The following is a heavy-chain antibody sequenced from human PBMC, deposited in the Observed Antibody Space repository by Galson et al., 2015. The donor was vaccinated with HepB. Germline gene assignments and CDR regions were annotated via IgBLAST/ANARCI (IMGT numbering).Heavy chain of an antibody. J-gene: IGHJ4*02. D-gene: IGHD1-1*01. CDR2: ISTYNGDT. V-gene: IGHV1-18*04. CDR1: GYSFTNHG. CDR3: ARDGLQTPGNGDY. Sequence: SVKVSCKASGYSFTNHGISWVRQAPGQGPGWMGWISTYNGDTHYAQKFQGRVTMTTDTSTSTAYMEMRSLRSDDTAVYYCARDGLQTPGNGDYWGQGTLVTVSS.